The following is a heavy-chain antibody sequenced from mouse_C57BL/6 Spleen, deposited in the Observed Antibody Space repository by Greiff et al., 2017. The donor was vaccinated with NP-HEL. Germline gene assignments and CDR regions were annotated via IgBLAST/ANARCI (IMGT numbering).Heavy chain of an antibody. CDR1: GYSITSGYY. CDR3: ARESYGYDVLFDY. Sequence: EVQLQQSGPGLVKPSQSLSLTCSVTGYSITSGYYWNWIRQFPGNKLEWMGYISYDGSNNYNPSLKNRISITRDTSKNQFFLKLNSVTTEDTATYYCARESYGYDVLFDYWGQGTTLTVSS. J-gene: IGHJ2*01. V-gene: IGHV3-6*01. CDR2: ISYDGSN. D-gene: IGHD2-2*01.